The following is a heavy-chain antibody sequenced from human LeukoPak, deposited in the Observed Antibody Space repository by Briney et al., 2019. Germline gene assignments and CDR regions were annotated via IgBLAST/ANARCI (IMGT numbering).Heavy chain of an antibody. CDR1: GYSFTSYW. J-gene: IGHJ6*02. D-gene: IGHD4-17*01. CDR3: AGHTTSATVTTSHYYYGMDV. CDR2: IYPGDSDT. V-gene: IGHV5-51*01. Sequence: PGESLKISCKGSGYSFTSYWIGWVRQMPGKGLEWMGIIYPGDSDTRYSPSFQGQVTISADKSISTAYLQWSSLKASDTAMYYCAGHTTSATVTTSHYYYGMDVWGQGTTVTVSS.